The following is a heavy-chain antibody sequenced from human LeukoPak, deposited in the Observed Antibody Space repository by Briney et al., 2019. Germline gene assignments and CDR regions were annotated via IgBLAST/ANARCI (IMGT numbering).Heavy chain of an antibody. CDR2: INPSGTNT. V-gene: IGHV1-46*01. CDR1: GYTFSNYY. CDR3: ARSGRSTSCPRDY. J-gene: IGHJ4*02. Sequence: GASGKVSCKASGYTFSNYYMHWVRQAPGQGLELMCIINPSGTNTSYAQRVQGRVTMTSDTSTSTVYMQLSSLRSEDTAVYYCARSGRSTSCPRDYWGQATLVTVAT. D-gene: IGHD2-2*01.